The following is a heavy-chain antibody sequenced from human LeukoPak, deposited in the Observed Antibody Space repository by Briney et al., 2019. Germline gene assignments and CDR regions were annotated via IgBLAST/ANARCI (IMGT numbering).Heavy chain of an antibody. V-gene: IGHV1-69*13. CDR3: AGPLEWLFWKDAFDI. D-gene: IGHD3-3*01. J-gene: IGHJ3*02. CDR1: GGTFSSYA. Sequence: SVKVSCKASGGTFSSYAISWVRQAPGQGLEWMGGIIPIFGTANYAQKFQGRVTITADESTSTAYMELSSLRSEDTAVYYCAGPLEWLFWKDAFDIWGQGTMVTVSS. CDR2: IIPIFGTA.